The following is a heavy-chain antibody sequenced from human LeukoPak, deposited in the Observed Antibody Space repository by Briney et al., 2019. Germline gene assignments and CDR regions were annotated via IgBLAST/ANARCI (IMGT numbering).Heavy chain of an antibody. CDR1: DNSINSAYF. Sequence: SETLSLTCTVSDNSINSAYFWGWIRQPPGKGLEWIGSIYHGGTTYPNPSLKSRLSISIDTSKNQFSLKLNSVTAADTAVYYCAREVDYYSYMDVWGNGTTVTVSS. J-gene: IGHJ6*03. V-gene: IGHV4-38-2*02. CDR3: AREVDYYSYMDV. CDR2: IYHGGTT.